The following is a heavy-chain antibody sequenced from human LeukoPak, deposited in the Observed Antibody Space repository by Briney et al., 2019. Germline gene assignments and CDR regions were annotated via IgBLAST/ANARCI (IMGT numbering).Heavy chain of an antibody. CDR2: ISGSGGST. CDR1: GFTFSSYA. CDR3: AKAPRRWLVHSGYFDY. Sequence: PGGSLRLSCAASGFTFSSYAMSWVRQAPGKGLEWVSAISGSGGSTYYADSVKGRFTISRDNSKNTLYLQMNSLRAEDTAVYYCAKAPRRWLVHSGYFDYWGQGTLVTVSS. D-gene: IGHD6-19*01. V-gene: IGHV3-23*01. J-gene: IGHJ4*02.